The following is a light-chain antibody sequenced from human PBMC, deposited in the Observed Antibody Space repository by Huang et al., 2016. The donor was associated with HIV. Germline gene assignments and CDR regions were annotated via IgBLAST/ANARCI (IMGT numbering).Light chain of an antibody. V-gene: IGKV1-27*01. J-gene: IGKJ3*01. CDR1: KGIANY. CDR3: QKYHSAPFT. Sequence: DIQMTQSPSSLSASLGDRVTITCRASKGIANYLAWYQQKPGKGPKLLIYAASTFQSGVPSRFSGSASGTDFTLTISSLQPEDVATYYCQKYHSAPFTFGPGTKVDIK. CDR2: AAS.